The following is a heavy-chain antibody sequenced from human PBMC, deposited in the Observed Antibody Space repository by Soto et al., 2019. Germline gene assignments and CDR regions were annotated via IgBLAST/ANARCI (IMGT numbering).Heavy chain of an antibody. J-gene: IGHJ4*02. CDR1: GFTFSSYA. Sequence: EVQLVESGGGLVQPGGSLRLSCAASGFTFSSYAMHWVRQAPGKGLEYVSAISSNGGSTYYANSVKGRFTISRDNSKNTLYLQMGSLRAEDMAVYYCAREGYCRSTSCYSCDYWGQGTLVTVSS. CDR2: ISSNGGST. V-gene: IGHV3-64*01. D-gene: IGHD2-2*01. CDR3: AREGYCRSTSCYSCDY.